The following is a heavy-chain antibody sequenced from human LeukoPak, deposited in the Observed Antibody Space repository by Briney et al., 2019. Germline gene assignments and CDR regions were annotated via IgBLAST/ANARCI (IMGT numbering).Heavy chain of an antibody. CDR2: ISSSGSSI. CDR3: ARDSRRLQVGWFDP. D-gene: IGHD5-24*01. CDR1: GISFSDYY. V-gene: IGHV3-11*04. Sequence: GGSLRLSCAASGISFSDYYMSWIRQAPGKGLEWVSYISSSGSSIYYADSVKGRFTISRDNAKNSLYLQMNSLRAEDTGVYYCARDSRRLQVGWFDPWGQGTVVTVSS. J-gene: IGHJ5*02.